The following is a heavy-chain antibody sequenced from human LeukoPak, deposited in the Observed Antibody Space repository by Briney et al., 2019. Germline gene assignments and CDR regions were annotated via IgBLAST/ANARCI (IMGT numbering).Heavy chain of an antibody. D-gene: IGHD6-13*01. J-gene: IGHJ6*02. Sequence: GGPLRLSCAASGFTFSSYAMSWVRQAPGKGLEWVSAISGSGGSTYYADSVKGRFTISRDNSKNTLYLQMNSLRAEDTAVYYCAKDRTPSSSWFRADYYYYYGMDVWGQGTTVTVSS. CDR2: ISGSGGST. CDR3: AKDRTPSSSWFRADYYYYYGMDV. CDR1: GFTFSSYA. V-gene: IGHV3-23*01.